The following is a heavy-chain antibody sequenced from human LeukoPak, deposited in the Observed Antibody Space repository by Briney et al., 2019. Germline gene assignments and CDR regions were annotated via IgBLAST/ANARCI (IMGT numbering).Heavy chain of an antibody. CDR1: GYTFSSHG. CDR3: ARANNYYDDNGFYNWFDP. V-gene: IGHV1-18*01. D-gene: IGHD3-22*01. CDR2: IGAKSGKT. J-gene: IGHJ5*02. Sequence: GASVKVSCKASGYTFSSHGITWVRQAPGEGPEWVGWIGAKSGKTKYSQKFQGRVTFTTDAPTSTAYMELRSLRSDDTAVYYCARANNYYDDNGFYNWFDPWGQGTLVTVSS.